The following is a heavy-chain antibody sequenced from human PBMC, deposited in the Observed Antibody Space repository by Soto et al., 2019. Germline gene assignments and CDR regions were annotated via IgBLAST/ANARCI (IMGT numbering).Heavy chain of an antibody. CDR1: GGTFSTYT. CDR2: IIPIFATP. D-gene: IGHD5-18*01. Sequence: QVHLVQSGAEVKKAGSSVKVSCKASGGTFSTYTITWVRQAPGQGLEWMGGIIPIFATPNYAQKFQGRVTITADESTSTAYMELSSLRSEDAAVYYCARGYTYDTWGQGTLVTVSS. CDR3: ARGYTYDT. V-gene: IGHV1-69*12. J-gene: IGHJ5*02.